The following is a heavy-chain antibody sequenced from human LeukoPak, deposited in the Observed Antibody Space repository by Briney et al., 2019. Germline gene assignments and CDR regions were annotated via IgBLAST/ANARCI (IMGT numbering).Heavy chain of an antibody. Sequence: GGSLRLSCAASGFTFSSYAMHWVRQAPGKGLEWVAVISYDGSNKYYADSVKGRFTISRDNSKNTLYLQMNSLRAEDTAVYYCARELRYNYYYYGMDVWGQGTTVTVSS. D-gene: IGHD3-9*01. J-gene: IGHJ6*02. CDR2: ISYDGSNK. CDR1: GFTFSSYA. CDR3: ARELRYNYYYYGMDV. V-gene: IGHV3-30-3*01.